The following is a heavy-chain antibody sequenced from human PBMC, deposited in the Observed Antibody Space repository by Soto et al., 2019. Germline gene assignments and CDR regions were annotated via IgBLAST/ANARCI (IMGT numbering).Heavy chain of an antibody. V-gene: IGHV5-10-1*01. D-gene: IGHD5-12*01. CDR2: IDPSDSYT. CDR3: ARLAMATRRGYYGMDV. J-gene: IGHJ6*02. CDR1: GYSVSNYW. Sequence: GESLKISCKGSGYSVSNYWIGWVRQMPGKGLEWMGRIDPSDSYTNYSPSFQGHVTISADKSISTAYLQWSSLKASDTAMYYCARLAMATRRGYYGMDVWGQGTTVTVSS.